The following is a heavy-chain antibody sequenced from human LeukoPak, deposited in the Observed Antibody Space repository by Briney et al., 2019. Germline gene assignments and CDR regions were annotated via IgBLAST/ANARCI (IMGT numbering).Heavy chain of an antibody. CDR3: ARVRPNFDNFGMDV. D-gene: IGHD3-9*01. CDR2: ISTTGSTI. Sequence: GGSLRLSCVDSGFTFTGYAMNWVRQAPGKGLEWLLYISTTGSTIYYADSVKGRFTISRDNAKNSLFLQMNSLRDEDTAVYYCARVRPNFDNFGMDVWGQGTTVTVSS. V-gene: IGHV3-48*02. CDR1: GFTFTGYA. J-gene: IGHJ6*02.